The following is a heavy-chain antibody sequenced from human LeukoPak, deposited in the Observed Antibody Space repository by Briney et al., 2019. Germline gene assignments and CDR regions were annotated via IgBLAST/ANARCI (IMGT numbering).Heavy chain of an antibody. D-gene: IGHD3-22*01. CDR2: ISDDGSYT. Sequence: GGSLRLSCAASGFSFSSHWVHWVCQAPGKGLVWVSRISDDGSYTSNVDSVKGRFTISRDNVNNMLYLHMNSLRAEDTAVYYCARGGGYYDSSGPFDYWGQGTLVTVSS. CDR3: ARGGGYYDSSGPFDY. V-gene: IGHV3-74*01. J-gene: IGHJ4*02. CDR1: GFSFSSHW.